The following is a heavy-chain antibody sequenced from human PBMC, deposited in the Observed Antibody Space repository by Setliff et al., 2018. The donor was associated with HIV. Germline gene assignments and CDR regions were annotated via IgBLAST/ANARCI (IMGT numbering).Heavy chain of an antibody. Sequence: ASVKVSCKASGYTFTSYAMHWVRQAPGQRLEWMGWINAGNGNTKYSQKFQGRVTITRDTSASTAYMELSSLRSEDTAVYYCARGKGSSGYYYYYGMDVWGQGTTVTVS. J-gene: IGHJ6*02. D-gene: IGHD3-10*01. CDR2: INAGNGNT. CDR1: GYTFTSYA. CDR3: ARGKGSSGYYYYYGMDV. V-gene: IGHV1-3*01.